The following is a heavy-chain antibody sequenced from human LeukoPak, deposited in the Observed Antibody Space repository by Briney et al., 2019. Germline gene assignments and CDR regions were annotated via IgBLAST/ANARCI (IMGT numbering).Heavy chain of an antibody. J-gene: IGHJ4*02. Sequence: GGSLRLSCTTSGFTFSHFGMHWVRQAPGKGLEWVAVIWSDATEKYYGDSVKGRFTISRDNSDNTVYLQMNSLRVEDTAVYYCAKDAQRGFDFSNSLGSWGQGTVVTVSS. V-gene: IGHV3-33*06. CDR3: AKDAQRGFDFSNSLGS. CDR1: GFTFSHFG. D-gene: IGHD4-11*01. CDR2: IWSDATEK.